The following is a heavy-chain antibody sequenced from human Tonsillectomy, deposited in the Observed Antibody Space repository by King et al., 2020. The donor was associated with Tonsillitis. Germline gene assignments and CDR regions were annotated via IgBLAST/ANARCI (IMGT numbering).Heavy chain of an antibody. CDR3: AGDQDTGWGGGFDF. V-gene: IGHV3-30*04. Sequence: VQLVESGGGVVQPGRSLRLSCAASGFTFSNYAIHWVRQAPGKGLEWVAVISYDGGHKYYADSVKGRFTISRDNSKNTLSLQMNSLRPEDTAVYYCAGDQDTGWGGGFDFWGRGTLVTVSS. J-gene: IGHJ4*02. D-gene: IGHD6-19*01. CDR1: GFTFSNYA. CDR2: ISYDGGHK.